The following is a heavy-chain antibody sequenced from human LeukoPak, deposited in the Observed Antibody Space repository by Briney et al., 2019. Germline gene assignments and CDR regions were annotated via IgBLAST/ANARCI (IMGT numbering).Heavy chain of an antibody. CDR1: GGTLSRFS. CDR3: ARGLKSSSWYGNWFDP. V-gene: IGHV1-69*04. Sequence: HGASVKASCKAFGGTLSRFSISWVRPAPGQGPEWMGRIIPIFGIANYAQKFQGRVTITADKSTSTAYMELSSLISEDTAVYYCARGLKSSSWYGNWFDPWGQGTLVTVSS. J-gene: IGHJ5*02. CDR2: IIPIFGIA. D-gene: IGHD6-13*01.